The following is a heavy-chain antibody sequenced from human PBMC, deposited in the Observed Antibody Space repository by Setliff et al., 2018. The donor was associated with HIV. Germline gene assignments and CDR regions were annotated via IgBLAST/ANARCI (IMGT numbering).Heavy chain of an antibody. CDR2: ISHGGST. D-gene: IGHD4-17*01. CDR1: DYSVRSGFY. CDR3: ARHEATVTLANWFDP. J-gene: IGHJ5*02. Sequence: SETLSLTCAVSDYSVRSGFYWGWIRQPPGKGLEWIGSISHGGSTYYNPSLQSRVTISVDTSKNQFSLTLSSVTAADTAVYHCARHEATVTLANWFDPWGPWTLLVTVSS. V-gene: IGHV4-38-2*01.